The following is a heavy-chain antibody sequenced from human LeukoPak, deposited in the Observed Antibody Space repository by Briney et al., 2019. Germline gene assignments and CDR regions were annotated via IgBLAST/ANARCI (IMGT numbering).Heavy chain of an antibody. J-gene: IGHJ4*02. D-gene: IGHD3-22*01. Sequence: GRSLRLSCAASGFTFSVYAVHWVRQGPGKGLEWVASISYDGRNSHYADSVRGRFTISRDNSKSTLNLQMNSLRPEDTAVYYCAKLGFDSSGSHTLLDYWGQGTRVTVSS. CDR2: ISYDGRNS. V-gene: IGHV3-30*18. CDR3: AKLGFDSSGSHTLLDY. CDR1: GFTFSVYA.